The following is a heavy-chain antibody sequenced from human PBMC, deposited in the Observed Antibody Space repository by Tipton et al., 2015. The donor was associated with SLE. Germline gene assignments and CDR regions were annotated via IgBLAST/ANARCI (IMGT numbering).Heavy chain of an antibody. CDR3: ARDHGAVVLGFDY. D-gene: IGHD6-19*01. CDR1: GGSISSGDYY. V-gene: IGHV4-30-4*01. CDR2: IYYSGST. Sequence: TLSLTCTVSGGSISSGDYYWSWIRQPPGKGLEWIGYIYYSGSTYYNPSLKSRVTISVDTSKNQFSLQLNSVTPEDTAVYYCARDHGAVVLGFDYWGQGTLVTVSS. J-gene: IGHJ4*02.